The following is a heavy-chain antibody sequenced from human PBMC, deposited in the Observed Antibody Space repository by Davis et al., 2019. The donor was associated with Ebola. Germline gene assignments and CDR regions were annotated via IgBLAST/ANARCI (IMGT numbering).Heavy chain of an antibody. Sequence: ASVTVSCKASGYTFTGYYMHWVRQAPGQGLEWMGWINPNSGNTNYEQKLQGRVTMTTDTSTSTAYMELRSLTSDDTAVYYCARDPSYYDFWSGYYPLDYWGQGTLVTVSS. V-gene: IGHV1-18*04. CDR2: INPNSGNT. CDR3: ARDPSYYDFWSGYYPLDY. CDR1: GYTFTGYY. D-gene: IGHD3-3*01. J-gene: IGHJ4*02.